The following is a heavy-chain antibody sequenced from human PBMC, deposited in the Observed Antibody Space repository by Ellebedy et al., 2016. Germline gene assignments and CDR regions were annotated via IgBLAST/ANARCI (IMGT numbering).Heavy chain of an antibody. V-gene: IGHV4-34*01. CDR2: INHSGST. CDR1: GGSFSGYY. J-gene: IGHJ3*02. D-gene: IGHD7-27*01. CDR3: ARRDGDDAFDI. Sequence: SETLSLTXAVYGGSFSGYYWSWIRQPPGKGLEWIGEINHSGSTNYNPSLKSRVTISVDTSKNQFSLKLSSVTAADTAVYYCARRDGDDAFDIWGQGTMVTVSS.